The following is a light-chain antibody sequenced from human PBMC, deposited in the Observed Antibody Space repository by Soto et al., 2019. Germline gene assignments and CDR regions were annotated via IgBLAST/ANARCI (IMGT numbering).Light chain of an antibody. CDR2: DVS. CDR1: GSDIGFYNY. V-gene: IGLV2-14*03. CDR3: SSYTGSSALYV. Sequence: SALTQPASVSGSPGQSITISCTGTGSDIGFYNYVSWYQQHPGKAPKLMIYDVSNRPSGVSNRFSASKSGITASLTISGLQAEDEADYYCSSYTGSSALYVFGTGTKVTVL. J-gene: IGLJ1*01.